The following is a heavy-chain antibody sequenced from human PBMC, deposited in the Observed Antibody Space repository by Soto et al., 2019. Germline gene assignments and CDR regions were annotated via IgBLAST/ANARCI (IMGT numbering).Heavy chain of an antibody. J-gene: IGHJ4*02. CDR3: AKESSGYNYGFYNYFDY. V-gene: IGHV3-23*01. D-gene: IGHD5-18*01. Sequence: GGSLRLSCAAPGITFSNYAMTWVRRAPGKGLEWVSAISSGGTYTDYADSVKGRFTLSRDNSKNMVYLQMNSLRAEDTAVYHCAKESSGYNYGFYNYFDYWGQGTLVTVSS. CDR2: ISSGGTYT. CDR1: GITFSNYA.